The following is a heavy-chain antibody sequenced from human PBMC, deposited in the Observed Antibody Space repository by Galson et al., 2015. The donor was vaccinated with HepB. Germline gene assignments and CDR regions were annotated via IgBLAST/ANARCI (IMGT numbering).Heavy chain of an antibody. Sequence: SLRLSCAASGFTFSSYGMHWVRQAPGKGLEWVAVISYDGSNKYYADSVKGRFTISRDNSKNTLHLQMNSLRAEDTAVYYCASLLAAAGPAKSYYYGMDVWGQGTTVTVSS. V-gene: IGHV3-30*03. D-gene: IGHD6-13*01. CDR1: GFTFSSYG. CDR3: ASLLAAAGPAKSYYYGMDV. CDR2: ISYDGSNK. J-gene: IGHJ6*02.